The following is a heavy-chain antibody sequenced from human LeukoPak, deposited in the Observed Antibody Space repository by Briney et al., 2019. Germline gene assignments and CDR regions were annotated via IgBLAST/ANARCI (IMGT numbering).Heavy chain of an antibody. Sequence: SETLSLTCTVSGYSISSGYYWGWIRQPPGKGLEWIGSIYHSGSTYYNPSLKSRVTISVDTSKNQFSLKLSSVTAADTAVYYCARGYGNGGSYSVFDYWGQGTLVTVSS. V-gene: IGHV4-38-2*02. CDR1: GYSISSGYY. CDR2: IYHSGST. D-gene: IGHD1-26*01. CDR3: ARGYGNGGSYSVFDY. J-gene: IGHJ4*02.